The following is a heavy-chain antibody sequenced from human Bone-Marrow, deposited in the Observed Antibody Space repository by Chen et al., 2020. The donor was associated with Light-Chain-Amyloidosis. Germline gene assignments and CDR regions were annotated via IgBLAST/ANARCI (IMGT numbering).Heavy chain of an antibody. CDR1: GFTFDDYG. CDR3: ARGRSLAALRLYYYYMDV. J-gene: IGHJ6*03. CDR2: INWNGGRT. V-gene: IGHV3-20*04. Sequence: VQLVESGGGVVQPGRSLRLSCAASGFTFDDYGMSWVRQAPGKGLEWVSGINWNGGRTGYADSVKGRFTISRDNAKNSLYLQMNSLRAEDTALYYCARGRSLAALRLYYYYMDVWGKGTTVTVSS. D-gene: IGHD6-13*01.